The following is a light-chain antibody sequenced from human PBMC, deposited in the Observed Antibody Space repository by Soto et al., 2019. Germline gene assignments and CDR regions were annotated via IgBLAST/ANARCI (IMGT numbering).Light chain of an antibody. Sequence: QSALTQPASVSGSPGQSITISCTGTSSDVGGYNYVSWYQQHPGKAPKLMIYEVSNRPSGVSNRFSGSKSGNTASLTISGLQAEDETDYDCSSYSSGSTHVIFGGGTKLTVL. J-gene: IGLJ2*01. V-gene: IGLV2-14*01. CDR1: SSDVGGYNY. CDR3: SSYSSGSTHVI. CDR2: EVS.